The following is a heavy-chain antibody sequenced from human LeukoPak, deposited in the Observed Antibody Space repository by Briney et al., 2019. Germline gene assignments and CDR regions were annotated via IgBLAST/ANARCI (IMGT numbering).Heavy chain of an antibody. CDR2: IHYDGKI. CDR1: GFSVSGKF. Sequence: GGSLRLSCAASGFSVSGKFMSWVRQAPGKVLEWVSIIHYDGKIRYAGSVGGRFTIYRDDSENTLFLQMNSLRVDDTAVYFCASGDGYLQPYWGQGTLVTVSS. D-gene: IGHD2-21*01. V-gene: IGHV3-53*01. CDR3: ASGDGYLQPY. J-gene: IGHJ4*02.